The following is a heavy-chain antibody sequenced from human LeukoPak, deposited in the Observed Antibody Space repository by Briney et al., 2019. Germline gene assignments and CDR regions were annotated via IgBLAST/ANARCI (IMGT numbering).Heavy chain of an antibody. J-gene: IGHJ3*02. CDR3: ARDRAVAGWGGGAFDI. Sequence: GGSLRLSYAASGFTFSAFGMHWVRQAPGKGLEWVTFIPYDGSDKYYADSVKGRFTISRDNSKNTLYLQMNNMRTEDTALYYCARDRAVAGWGGGAFDIWGQGTMVTVSS. V-gene: IGHV3-30*19. CDR2: IPYDGSDK. D-gene: IGHD6-19*01. CDR1: GFTFSAFG.